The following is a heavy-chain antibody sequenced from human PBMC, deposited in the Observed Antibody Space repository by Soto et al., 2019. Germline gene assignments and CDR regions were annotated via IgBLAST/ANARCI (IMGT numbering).Heavy chain of an antibody. CDR1: GSTLSEFS. CDR3: AAGVGWGFIDSLQY. D-gene: IGHD3-16*02. V-gene: IGHV1-24*01. CDR2: YVPEDGKT. J-gene: IGHJ4*02. Sequence: QVQLEQSGAEVKKPGASVRVSCKISGSTLSEFSMHWVRQAPGKGLEWMGGYVPEDGKTIYAPKFQDRVIMTEDTSTDTAYMELSSLRSEDTAVYFCAAGVGWGFIDSLQYWGQGTPVTVSS.